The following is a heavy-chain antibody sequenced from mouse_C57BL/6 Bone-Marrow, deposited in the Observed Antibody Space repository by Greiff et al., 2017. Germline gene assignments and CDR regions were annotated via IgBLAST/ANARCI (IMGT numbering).Heavy chain of an antibody. CDR1: GFTFSSYA. CDR3: ARDRRAYYSNWNYFDY. CDR2: ISDGGSYT. Sequence: EVKLMESGGGLVKPGGSLKLSCAASGFTFSSYAMSWVRQTPEKRLEWVATISDGGSYTYYPDNVTGRFTISRDNAKNNLYLQMSHLKSEDTAMYYCARDRRAYYSNWNYFDYWGQGTTLTVSS. D-gene: IGHD2-5*01. V-gene: IGHV5-4*01. J-gene: IGHJ2*01.